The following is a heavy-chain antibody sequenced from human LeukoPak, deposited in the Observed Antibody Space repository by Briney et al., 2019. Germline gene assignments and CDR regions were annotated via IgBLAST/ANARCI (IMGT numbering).Heavy chain of an antibody. CDR1: GFTFSSYW. CDR2: IKQDGSEK. V-gene: IGHV3-7*01. CDR3: ARVGYCSSTSCSEFDY. Sequence: GGSLRLSCAASGFTFSSYWMSWVRQAPGKGLEWGANIKQDGSEKYYVDSVKGRFTISRDNAKNSLYLQMNSLRAEDTAVYYCARVGYCSSTSCSEFDYWGQGTLVTVS. D-gene: IGHD2-2*01. J-gene: IGHJ4*02.